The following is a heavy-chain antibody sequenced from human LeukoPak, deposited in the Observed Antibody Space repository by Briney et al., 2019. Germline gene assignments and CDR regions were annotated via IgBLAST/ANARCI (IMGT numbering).Heavy chain of an antibody. CDR2: IYSGGST. D-gene: IGHD4-17*01. J-gene: IGHJ4*02. Sequence: GESLRLSCAASGFTVSSNSMTWVRQAPGKGLEWVSVIYSGGSTYYADSVTGRFTISRDISKNTPSLQMNSLRDDDTAVYYCARGDYGSDYWGQGTLVTVSS. V-gene: IGHV3-53*01. CDR3: ARGDYGSDY. CDR1: GFTVSSNS.